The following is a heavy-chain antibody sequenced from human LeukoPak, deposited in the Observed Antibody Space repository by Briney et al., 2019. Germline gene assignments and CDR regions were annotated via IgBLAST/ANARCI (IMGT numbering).Heavy chain of an antibody. CDR3: AREGGNGWFDP. V-gene: IGHV4-39*07. CDR2: IYYSGST. J-gene: IGHJ5*02. Sequence: SETLSLTCTVSGGSISSSSYYWGWIRQPPGKGLEWIGSIYYSGSTYYNPSLKSRVTISVDTSKNQFSLKLSSVTAADTAVYYCAREGGNGWFDPWGQGTLVTVSS. D-gene: IGHD4-23*01. CDR1: GGSISSSSYY.